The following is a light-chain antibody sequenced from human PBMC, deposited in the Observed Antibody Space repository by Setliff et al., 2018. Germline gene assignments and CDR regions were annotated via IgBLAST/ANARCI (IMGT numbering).Light chain of an antibody. V-gene: IGLV2-23*02. Sequence: QSVLTQPASVSGSPGQSVTISCTGTNNDVGAYNYVSWYQQHPGKAPKFMIYDVSKRSSGASDRFSGSQSGNTASLTISGLQAEDEADYYCCSYAGGSTDVFGTGTKGTVL. J-gene: IGLJ1*01. CDR1: NNDVGAYNY. CDR2: DVS. CDR3: CSYAGGSTDV.